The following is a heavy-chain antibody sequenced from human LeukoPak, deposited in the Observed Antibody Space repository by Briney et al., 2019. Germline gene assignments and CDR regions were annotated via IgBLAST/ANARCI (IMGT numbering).Heavy chain of an antibody. D-gene: IGHD5-12*01. CDR3: AKDTGDIVATIFDY. Sequence: GGSLRLSCASTFTFSIYGMHWVRQAPGKGLEWVAFIRYDGSNKYYADSVKGRFTISRDNSKNTLYLQMNSLRAEDTAVYYCAKDTGDIVATIFDYWGQGTLVTVSS. J-gene: IGHJ4*02. CDR1: TFTFSIYG. V-gene: IGHV3-30*02. CDR2: IRYDGSNK.